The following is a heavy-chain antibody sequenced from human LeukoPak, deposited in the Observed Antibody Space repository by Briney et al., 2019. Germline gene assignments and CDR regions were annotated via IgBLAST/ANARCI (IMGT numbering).Heavy chain of an antibody. J-gene: IGHJ4*02. CDR2: ISSSGTTI. V-gene: IGHV3-48*03. CDR3: ARKYCSTTSCLFDN. CDR1: GFAFSSYE. D-gene: IGHD2-2*01. Sequence: GGSLRLSCAASGFAFSSYEMNWVRQAPGKGLQWVSDISSSGTTIYYADSVKGRFTISRDNAKNSLYLQMNSLRAEDTAVYYCARKYCSTTSCLFDNWGQGTLVTVST.